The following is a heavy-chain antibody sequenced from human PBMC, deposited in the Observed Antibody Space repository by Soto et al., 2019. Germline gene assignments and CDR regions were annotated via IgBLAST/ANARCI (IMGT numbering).Heavy chain of an antibody. D-gene: IGHD4-17*01. CDR3: ARDRYGGNSFWYFNV. V-gene: IGHV4-59*01. J-gene: IGHJ2*01. CDR1: DGSISNYY. CDR2: IHYTGRT. Sequence: QVQLQESGPGLVKPSETLSLTCSVADGSISNYYWRWIRQPPGKGLEWIGQIHYTGRTNYNPSLESRVTMSVDTSKNLFSLRLTSVTAADTAVYYCARDRYGGNSFWYFNVWGRGTLVTVSS.